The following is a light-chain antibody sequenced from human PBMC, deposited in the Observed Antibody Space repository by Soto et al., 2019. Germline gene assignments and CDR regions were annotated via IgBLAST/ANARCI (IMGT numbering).Light chain of an antibody. V-gene: IGLV2-8*01. CDR3: ASYAGNKVV. CDR1: SSDIGGYNY. CDR2: EVT. J-gene: IGLJ2*01. Sequence: QSALTQPPSASGSPGQSVAISCTGTSSDIGGYNYVSWYQQHSGKAPKLIIYEVTRRPSGVPDRFSGSKSGSTASLTVSGLQAKDEADYYCASYAGNKVVFGGGTKLTVL.